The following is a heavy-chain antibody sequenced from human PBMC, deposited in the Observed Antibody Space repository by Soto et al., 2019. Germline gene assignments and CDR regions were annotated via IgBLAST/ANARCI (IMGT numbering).Heavy chain of an antibody. J-gene: IGHJ4*02. D-gene: IGHD6-6*01. CDR2: IGPGGSTI. V-gene: IGHV3-11*01. CDR1: VFTFSDYY. Sequence: QVQLVESGGGLVKPGGSLRLSCAASVFTFSDYYMSWIRQAPGKGLEWLAYIGPGGSTISYADSVKGRFTISRDNAKNSLYLQMSNLRAEDTAVYYCARRSSADYWLQGTLVTVSS. CDR3: ARRSSADY.